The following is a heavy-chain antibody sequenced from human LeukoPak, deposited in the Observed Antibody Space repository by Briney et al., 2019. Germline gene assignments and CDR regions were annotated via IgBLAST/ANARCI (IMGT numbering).Heavy chain of an antibody. J-gene: IGHJ4*02. Sequence: ASVKVSCKASGYTLTGYYMHWVRQAPGQGLEWMGWINPNSGGTNYAQKFQGGVTMTRDTSISTAYMELSRLRSDDTAVYYCATSYDYGDYGGFDYWGQGTLVTVSS. CDR3: ATSYDYGDYGGFDY. V-gene: IGHV1-2*02. D-gene: IGHD4-17*01. CDR1: GYTLTGYY. CDR2: INPNSGGT.